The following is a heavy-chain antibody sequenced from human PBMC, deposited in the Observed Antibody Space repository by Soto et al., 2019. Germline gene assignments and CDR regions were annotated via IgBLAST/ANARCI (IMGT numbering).Heavy chain of an antibody. Sequence: PGGSMILSCAASGFTFSSYGMHWVRQAPGKGLEWVAVISYDGSNKYYADSVKGRFTISRDNSKNTLYLQMNSLRAEDTAVYYCAKESHLLLGGGSIDYWGQGTLVTVSS. CDR3: AKESHLLLGGGSIDY. V-gene: IGHV3-30*18. D-gene: IGHD2-15*01. J-gene: IGHJ4*02. CDR2: ISYDGSNK. CDR1: GFTFSSYG.